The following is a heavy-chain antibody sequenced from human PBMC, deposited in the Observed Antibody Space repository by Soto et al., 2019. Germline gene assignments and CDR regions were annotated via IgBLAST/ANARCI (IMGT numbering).Heavy chain of an antibody. CDR1: GFTFSSYA. D-gene: IGHD1-1*01. CDR2: ISGSGGGT. V-gene: IGHV3-23*01. CDR3: AKTWGYNFPGGMDV. J-gene: IGHJ6*03. Sequence: GGSLRLSCTASGFTFSSYAMSWVRQAPVKGLEWVSGISGSGGGTYYADSVKGRVIISRADSRNTLYLQMNSLRAEDTAVYYCAKTWGYNFPGGMDVWGTGTTVTVSS.